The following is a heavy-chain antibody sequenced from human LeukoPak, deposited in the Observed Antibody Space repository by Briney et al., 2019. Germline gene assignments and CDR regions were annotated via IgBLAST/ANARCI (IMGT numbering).Heavy chain of an antibody. Sequence: GGSLRLSCAASGFTFSNAWMSWVRQAPGKGLEWVGRIKSKTDVGTTDYAAPVKGRFTISRDDSKNTLYLQMNSLKTEDTAVYYCTTDDVMDVWGKGTTVTVSS. V-gene: IGHV3-15*05. J-gene: IGHJ6*04. CDR2: IKSKTDVGTT. CDR3: TTDDVMDV. CDR1: GFTFSNAW.